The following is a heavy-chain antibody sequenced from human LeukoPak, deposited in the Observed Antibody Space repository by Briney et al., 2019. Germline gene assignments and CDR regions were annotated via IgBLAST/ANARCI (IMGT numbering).Heavy chain of an antibody. CDR2: ISSHSTYI. D-gene: IGHD2-21*02. CDR3: ASELAYCGGDCYSAFDI. V-gene: IGHV3-21*01. J-gene: IGHJ3*02. CDR1: GFTFSTYT. Sequence: GGSLRLSCAASGFTFSTYTMNWVRQAPGKGLEWVSSISSHSTYIYYADSLKGRFTISRDNAENSLHLQMNSLRAEDTAVYYCASELAYCGGDCYSAFDIWGQGTMVTVSS.